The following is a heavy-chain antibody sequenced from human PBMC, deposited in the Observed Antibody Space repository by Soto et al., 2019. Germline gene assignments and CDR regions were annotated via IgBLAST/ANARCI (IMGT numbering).Heavy chain of an antibody. Sequence: ASVKVSCKASGYTFTTFGITWVRQSPGQGLEWMGWIDPYNGDTDYAQRFQDRVTMTTNTSISTAYMELSSLRSEDTAVYYCARLTYYDFWSGYYRSDYYYYMDVWGKGTTVTVSS. V-gene: IGHV1-18*01. D-gene: IGHD3-3*01. CDR1: GYTFTTFG. J-gene: IGHJ6*03. CDR2: IDPYNGDT. CDR3: ARLTYYDFWSGYYRSDYYYYMDV.